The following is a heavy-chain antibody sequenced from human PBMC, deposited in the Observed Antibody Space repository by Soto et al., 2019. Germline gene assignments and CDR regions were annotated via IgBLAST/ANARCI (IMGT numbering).Heavy chain of an antibody. V-gene: IGHV1-46*01. Sequence: QVQLVQSGAEVRTPGASVKVSCKASGYIFSAYYIHWVRQVPGQGLEWMGIINPSGGTTTYAQEFQGRVTMTXXTXTXXVYMELGSLRSEDTAMYYCARSYCGGDCPNNWFDPWGQGTLVTVSS. J-gene: IGHJ5*02. CDR1: GYIFSAYY. CDR3: ARSYCGGDCPNNWFDP. D-gene: IGHD2-21*02. CDR2: INPSGGTT.